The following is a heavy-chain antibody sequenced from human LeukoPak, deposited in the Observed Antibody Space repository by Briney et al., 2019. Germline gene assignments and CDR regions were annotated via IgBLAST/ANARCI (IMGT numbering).Heavy chain of an antibody. Sequence: QAGVSLRLSCAASGFTFSSYAMSWVRQAPGKGLEWVSAISGSGGSTYYADSVKGRFTISRDNSKNTLYLQMNSLRAEDTAVYYCTTVTTGDWFDPWGQGTLVTVSS. CDR3: TTVTTGDWFDP. J-gene: IGHJ5*02. CDR1: GFTFSSYA. V-gene: IGHV3-23*01. D-gene: IGHD4-17*01. CDR2: ISGSGGST.